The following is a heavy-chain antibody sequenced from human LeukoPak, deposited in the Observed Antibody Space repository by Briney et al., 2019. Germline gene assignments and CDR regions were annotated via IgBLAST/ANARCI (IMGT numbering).Heavy chain of an antibody. D-gene: IGHD2-21*01. J-gene: IGHJ4*02. CDR3: TRGGGGSFPHY. V-gene: IGHV3-53*01. Sequence: GGSLRLSCAASGFTVSSNFLSWVRQPPGKGLEWVSDIYSGGSTYYADSVKGRFTISRDDSKNTLYLQMNSLRAEDTAVYYCTRGGGGSFPHYWGQGTLVTVSS. CDR2: IYSGGST. CDR1: GFTVSSNF.